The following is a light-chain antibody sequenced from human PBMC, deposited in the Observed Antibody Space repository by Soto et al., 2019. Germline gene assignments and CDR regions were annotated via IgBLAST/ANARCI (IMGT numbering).Light chain of an antibody. CDR1: SSNIGTNY. J-gene: IGLJ1*01. CDR3: ATWDCSLGCLS. Sequence: QSVLTQPPSASGTPGQRVIISCSGSSSNIGTNYVYWYQQLPGTAPKFLIYRNNQRPSGVPDRFSASKSGTSASLAISGLRFQDGGEYYRATWDCSLGCLSFGTGTKLTVL. V-gene: IGLV1-47*01. CDR2: RNN.